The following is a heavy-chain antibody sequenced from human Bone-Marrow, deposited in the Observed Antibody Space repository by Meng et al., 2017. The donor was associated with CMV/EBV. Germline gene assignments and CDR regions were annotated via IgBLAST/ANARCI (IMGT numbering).Heavy chain of an antibody. CDR2: IHPHRGDT. CDR1: GYTFTAHY. CDR3: ARDHNWGPDY. D-gene: IGHD7-27*01. Sequence: ASVKVSCKASGYTFTAHYFHWVRQAPGQGLEWMGWIHPHRGDTNYAQQFQGRVTLTRDTSINTGYMELTRLPSDDTAVYYCARDHNWGPDYWGQGTLVTVSS. V-gene: IGHV1-2*02. J-gene: IGHJ4*02.